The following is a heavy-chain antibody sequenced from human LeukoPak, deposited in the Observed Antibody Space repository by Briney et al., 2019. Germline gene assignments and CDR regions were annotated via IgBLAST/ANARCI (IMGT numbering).Heavy chain of an antibody. CDR3: AKDKGDAFDI. CDR1: GFTFSSYW. Sequence: GGSLRLSCASSGFTFSSYWMHWVRQAPGKGLEWVAFIRYDGSNKYYADSVKGRFTISRDNSKNTLYLQMNSLRAEDTAVYYCAKDKGDAFDIWGQGTMVTVSS. J-gene: IGHJ3*02. V-gene: IGHV3-30*02. CDR2: IRYDGSNK.